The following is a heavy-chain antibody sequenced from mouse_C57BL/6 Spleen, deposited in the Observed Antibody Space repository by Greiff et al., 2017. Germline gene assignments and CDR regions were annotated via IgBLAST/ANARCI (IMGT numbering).Heavy chain of an antibody. D-gene: IGHD6-1*01. Sequence: VKLQESGAELARPGASVKLSCKASGYTFTSYGISWVKQRTGQGLEWIGEIYPRSGNTYYNEKFKGKATLTADKSSSTAYMELRSLTSEDSAVYFCARWGGADYFDYWGQGTTLTVSS. CDR2: IYPRSGNT. V-gene: IGHV1-81*01. J-gene: IGHJ2*01. CDR3: ARWGGADYFDY. CDR1: GYTFTSYG.